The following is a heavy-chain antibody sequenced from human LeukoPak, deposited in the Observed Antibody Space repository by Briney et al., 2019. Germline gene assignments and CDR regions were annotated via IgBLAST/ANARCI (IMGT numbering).Heavy chain of an antibody. D-gene: IGHD2-2*01. CDR3: ANGLIVVVPAATGT. J-gene: IGHJ4*02. V-gene: IGHV4-39*01. CDR2: IYYSGST. Sequence: PSGTLSLTCTVSGGSISSSSYYWVWIRQPPGKGLEWIGSIYYSGSTYYNPSLKSRVTISLDTSKNQFSLKLSSVTAADTAVYYCANGLIVVVPAATGTWGQGTLVTVSS. CDR1: GGSISSSSYY.